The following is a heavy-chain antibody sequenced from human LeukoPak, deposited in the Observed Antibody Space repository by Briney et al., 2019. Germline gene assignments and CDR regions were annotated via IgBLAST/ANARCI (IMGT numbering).Heavy chain of an antibody. CDR2: INPNSGGT. CDR1: GYTFTDYY. V-gene: IGHV1-2*02. D-gene: IGHD2-15*01. J-gene: IGHJ6*02. Sequence: GASVKVSCKASGYTFTDYYMHWVRQAPGQGLEWMGWINPNSGGTNYAQKFQGRVTMTRDTSISTAYMELSRLRSDDTAVYYCARRPPGRGYCSGGSCRHNYYYGMDVWGQGTTVTVSS. CDR3: ARRPPGRGYCSGGSCRHNYYYGMDV.